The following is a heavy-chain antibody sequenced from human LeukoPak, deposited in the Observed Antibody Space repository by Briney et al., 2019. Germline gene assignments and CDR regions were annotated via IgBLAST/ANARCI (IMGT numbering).Heavy chain of an antibody. V-gene: IGHV3-30-3*01. J-gene: IGHJ4*02. CDR2: ISYDGSNK. CDR3: ATLRNYGY. D-gene: IGHD4-11*01. CDR1: GFTFSSYA. Sequence: GGSLRLSCAASGFTFSSYAMHWVRQAPGKGLEWVAVISYDGSNKYYADSVKGRFTISRDNSKNTLYLQMNSLRAEDTAVYYCATLRNYGYWDQGTLVTVSS.